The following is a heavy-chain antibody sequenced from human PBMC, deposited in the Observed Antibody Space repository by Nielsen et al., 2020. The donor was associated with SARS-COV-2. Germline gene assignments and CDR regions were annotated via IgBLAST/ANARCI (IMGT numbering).Heavy chain of an antibody. CDR2: MNPKTGTA. CDR3: ARGRESYDYVWGSYRYRGYYFDY. CDR1: GYSFTNYD. V-gene: IGHV1-8*01. Sequence: ASVKASCKASGYSFTNYDINWVRQATGQGLEWMGWMNPKTGTAGYAQKFQGRLTMTRNTSISTAYMELSSLRSEDTAVYYCARGRESYDYVWGSYRYRGYYFDYWGQGTLVTVSS. D-gene: IGHD3-16*02. J-gene: IGHJ4*02.